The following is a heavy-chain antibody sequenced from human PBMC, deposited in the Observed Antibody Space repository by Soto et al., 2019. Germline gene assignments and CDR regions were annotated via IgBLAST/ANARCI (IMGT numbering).Heavy chain of an antibody. V-gene: IGHV1-69*13. D-gene: IGHD6-13*01. Sequence: SVKVSCKASGGAFSIYAISWVRQAPGQELEWMGGIIPIFGTANYAQKFQGRVTITADESTSTAYMELSSLRSEDTAVYYCARSRWENPGIAAGGWFDPWGQGTLVTVSS. CDR1: GGAFSIYA. J-gene: IGHJ5*02. CDR2: IIPIFGTA. CDR3: ARSRWENPGIAAGGWFDP.